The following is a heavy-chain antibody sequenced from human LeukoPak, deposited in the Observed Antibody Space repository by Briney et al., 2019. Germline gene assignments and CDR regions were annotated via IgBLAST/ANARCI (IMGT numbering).Heavy chain of an antibody. CDR3: ARVSLGATTGPNWFDP. J-gene: IGHJ5*02. D-gene: IGHD1-1*01. V-gene: IGHV4-59*01. CDR1: GGSISSYY. Sequence: SETLSLTCTVSGGSISSYYWSWIRQPPGKGLEWIGCIYYSGSTNYNPSLKSRVTISVDTSKNQFSLKLSSVTAADTAVYYCARVSLGATTGPNWFDPWGQGTLVTVSS. CDR2: IYYSGST.